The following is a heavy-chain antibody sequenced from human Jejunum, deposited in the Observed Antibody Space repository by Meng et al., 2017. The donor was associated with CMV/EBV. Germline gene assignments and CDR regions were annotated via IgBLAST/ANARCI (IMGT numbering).Heavy chain of an antibody. CDR3: AKQVSDSSTYVY. Sequence: QLVGPGGGFVKPGGSLRLSCAAVGFTFSKAWMSWVRQAPGKGLEWVSALYSGGTTYYADSVRGRFVISADNSKNTLYLQVDGLTGEDTAMYYCAKQVSDSSTYVYWGQGTLVTVSS. D-gene: IGHD4-11*01. V-gene: IGHV3-66*04. J-gene: IGHJ4*02. CDR1: GFTFSKAW. CDR2: LYSGGTT.